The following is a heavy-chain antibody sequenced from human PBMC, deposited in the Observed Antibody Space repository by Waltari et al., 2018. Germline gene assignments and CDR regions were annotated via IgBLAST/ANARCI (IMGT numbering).Heavy chain of an antibody. Sequence: QVQLQESGPGLVKPSETLSLTCTVSGGSISSHYWSWIRQPPGKGLEWIGYSYYSGSTNYNPSLKSRVTISVDTSKNQFSLKLSSVTAADTAVYYCASKLGVWGQGTLVTVSS. D-gene: IGHD3-10*01. CDR1: GGSISSHY. V-gene: IGHV4-59*11. CDR2: SYYSGST. J-gene: IGHJ4*02. CDR3: ASKLGV.